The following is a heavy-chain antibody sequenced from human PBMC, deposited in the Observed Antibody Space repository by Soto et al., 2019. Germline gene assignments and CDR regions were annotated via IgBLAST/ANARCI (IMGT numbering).Heavy chain of an antibody. CDR3: ARPYCSGGSCYPTNNYYYYYGMDV. J-gene: IGHJ6*02. CDR1: GYTITSYA. CDR2: INAGNGNT. Sequence: QVQLVQSGAEVKKPGASVKVSCKASGYTITSYAMHWVRQAPGQRLEWMGWINAGNGNTKYSQKFQGRVTITRDTSASTAYMELSSLRSEDTAVYYCARPYCSGGSCYPTNNYYYYYGMDVWGQGTTVTVSS. V-gene: IGHV1-3*01. D-gene: IGHD2-15*01.